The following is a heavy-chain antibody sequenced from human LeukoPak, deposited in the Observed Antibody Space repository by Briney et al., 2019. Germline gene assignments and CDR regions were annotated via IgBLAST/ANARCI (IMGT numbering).Heavy chain of an antibody. Sequence: GGSLRLSCAASGFTFNNFAVNWVRQAPGKGLEWVSSISGSGDSTYYADSVKGRFTISRDNSKNTLFLQMNSLRTEDTDVYYCAKDRYDSGGYYSYYFDCWGQGTLVTVSS. J-gene: IGHJ4*02. V-gene: IGHV3-23*01. CDR3: AKDRYDSGGYYSYYFDC. D-gene: IGHD3-22*01. CDR1: GFTFNNFA. CDR2: ISGSGDST.